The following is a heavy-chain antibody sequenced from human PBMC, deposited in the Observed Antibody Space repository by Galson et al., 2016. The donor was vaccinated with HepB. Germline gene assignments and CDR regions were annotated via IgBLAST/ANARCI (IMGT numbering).Heavy chain of an antibody. CDR1: GFSLTTIGLS. D-gene: IGHD4-17*01. Sequence: PALVKPTPTLTLTCTFSGFSLTTIGLSVSWIRQPPGKALEWLALTAWDDDKYYSTSLKTRLTISKNTSKIQVVLTMTNLDPVDTATYYCARRYGDSPFDFWGQGTMVVVSS. V-gene: IGHV2-70*01. CDR2: TAWDDDK. J-gene: IGHJ3*01. CDR3: ARRYGDSPFDF.